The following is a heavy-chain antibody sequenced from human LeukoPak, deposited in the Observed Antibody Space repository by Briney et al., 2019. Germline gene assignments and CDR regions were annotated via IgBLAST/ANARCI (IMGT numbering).Heavy chain of an antibody. D-gene: IGHD3-10*01. CDR1: GGFISSGGYY. CDR2: IYYSGST. J-gene: IGHJ6*02. V-gene: IGHV4-31*03. Sequence: PSQTLSLTCTVSGGFISSGGYYWSWIRQHPGKGLEWIGYIYYSGSTYYNPSLKSRVTISVDTSKNQFSLKLSSVTAADTAVYYCASSGTPAQAKAGDYYYYGMDVWGQGTTVTVSS. CDR3: ASSGTPAQAKAGDYYYYGMDV.